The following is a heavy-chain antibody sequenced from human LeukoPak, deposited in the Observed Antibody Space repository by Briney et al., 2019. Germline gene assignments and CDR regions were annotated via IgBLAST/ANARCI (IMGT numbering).Heavy chain of an antibody. CDR2: INPKSGGT. V-gene: IGHV1-2*02. D-gene: IGHD3-10*01. J-gene: IGHJ4*02. CDR3: ARDHYGSGSYYVD. Sequence: GGSVKVSCKASGYTFTGYYMHWVRQAPGQGLEWMGWINPKSGGTNYAQKFQGRVTMTRDTSISTAYMELNRLRSDDTAVYYCARDHYGSGSYYVDWGQGTLVTVSS. CDR1: GYTFTGYY.